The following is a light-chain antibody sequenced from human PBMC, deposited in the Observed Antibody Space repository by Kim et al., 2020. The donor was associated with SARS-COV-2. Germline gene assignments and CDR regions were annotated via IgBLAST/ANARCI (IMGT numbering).Light chain of an antibody. CDR3: QQYNKWPLT. V-gene: IGKV3-15*01. J-gene: IGKJ4*01. Sequence: EIVMTQSPATLSVSPGERATPSCRASQSVTSNLAWYQQKPGQAPRLLIYGASTRATGIPARLSGSGSGTEFTLTISSLQSEDFAVYYCQQYNKWPLTFGGGTKVDIK. CDR2: GAS. CDR1: QSVTSN.